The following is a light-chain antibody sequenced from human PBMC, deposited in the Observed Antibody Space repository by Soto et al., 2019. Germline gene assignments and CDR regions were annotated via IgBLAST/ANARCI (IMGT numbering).Light chain of an antibody. V-gene: IGLV2-23*01. CDR2: EGS. Sequence: QSALTQPASGSGSAGQSITISCTGTSSDVGSYNLVSWYQQHPGKAPKLMIYEGSKLPSGVSNRFSGSKSGNTASLTISGLQAEDEADYYCCSYAGSSTYVFGTGTKVTVL. J-gene: IGLJ1*01. CDR1: SSDVGSYNL. CDR3: CSYAGSSTYV.